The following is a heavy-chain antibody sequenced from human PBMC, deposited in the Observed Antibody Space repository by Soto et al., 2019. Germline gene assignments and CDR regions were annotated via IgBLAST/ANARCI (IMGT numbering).Heavy chain of an antibody. Sequence: NPSETLSLTCTVSGGSISSYYWSWIRQPAGKGLEWIGRIYTSGSTNYNPSLKSRVTMSVDTSKNQFSLKLSSVTAADTAVYYCARGRMLNYYYYGMDVWGQGTTVTVSS. D-gene: IGHD2-8*01. J-gene: IGHJ6*02. CDR2: IYTSGST. CDR1: GGSISSYY. CDR3: ARGRMLNYYYYGMDV. V-gene: IGHV4-4*07.